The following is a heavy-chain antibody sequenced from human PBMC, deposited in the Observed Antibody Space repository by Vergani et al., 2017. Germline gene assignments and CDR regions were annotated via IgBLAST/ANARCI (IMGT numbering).Heavy chain of an antibody. CDR3: ARDRPDYIVVPTANMDV. CDR2: IWYDGSNK. J-gene: IGHJ6*02. Sequence: QVQLVESGGGVVQPGRSLRLSCAASGFTFSSYGMHWVRQAPGKGLEWVAVIWYDGSNKYYADSVKGRFTISRDNSKNTLYLQMNSLRAEDTAVYYCARDRPDYIVVPTANMDVWGQGTTVTVSS. D-gene: IGHD1-26*01. V-gene: IGHV3-33*01. CDR1: GFTFSSYG.